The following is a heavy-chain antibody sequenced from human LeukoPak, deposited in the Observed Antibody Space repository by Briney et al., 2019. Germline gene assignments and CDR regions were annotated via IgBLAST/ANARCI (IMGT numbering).Heavy chain of an antibody. CDR3: ARSLLYYYDSSGPYFDY. D-gene: IGHD3-22*01. Sequence: GGSLRLSCAASGFTFSSYSMNWVRQAPGKGLEWVSYISSSSRTIYYADSVKGRFTISRDNAKYSLYLQMNSLRAEDTAVYYCARSLLYYYDSSGPYFDYWGQGTLVTVSS. CDR2: ISSSSRTI. V-gene: IGHV3-48*01. J-gene: IGHJ4*02. CDR1: GFTFSSYS.